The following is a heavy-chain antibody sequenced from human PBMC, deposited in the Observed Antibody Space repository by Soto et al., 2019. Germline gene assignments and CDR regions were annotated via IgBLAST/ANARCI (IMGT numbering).Heavy chain of an antibody. D-gene: IGHD2-8*01. CDR1: GFTFNNYG. Sequence: GGSMRLSCAASGFTFNNYGLHWVRQAPGKGLEWVAVISYDGKNKFYVDSAKGRFTISRDNSKNTLYLQLNSLRAEDTAVYYCAKVARGYCTNGICYSYYYGMDVWGPGTTVTVSS. CDR2: ISYDGKNK. J-gene: IGHJ6*02. CDR3: AKVARGYCTNGICYSYYYGMDV. V-gene: IGHV3-30*18.